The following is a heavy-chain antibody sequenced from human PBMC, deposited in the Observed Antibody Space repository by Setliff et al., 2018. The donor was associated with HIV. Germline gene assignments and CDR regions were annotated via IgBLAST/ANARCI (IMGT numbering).Heavy chain of an antibody. J-gene: IGHJ4*02. CDR1: GFTFISYG. D-gene: IGHD1-26*01. Sequence: GGSLRLSCAASGFTFISYGMSWVRQAPGKGLEWVSSISGSGSSTYYADSVKGRFTISRDNSKNTLYLQMNSLRAEDTAVYYCASSGSYGYWGQGTLVTVSS. CDR2: ISGSGSST. CDR3: ASSGSYGY. V-gene: IGHV3-23*01.